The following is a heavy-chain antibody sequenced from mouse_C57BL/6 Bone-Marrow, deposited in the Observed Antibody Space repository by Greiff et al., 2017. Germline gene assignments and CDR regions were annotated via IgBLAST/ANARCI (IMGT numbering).Heavy chain of an antibody. CDR2: IDPENGDT. Sequence: EVQLQQSGAELVRPGASVKLSCTASGFNIQDDYMHWVKQRPEQGLEWIGWIDPENGDTEYASKFQGKATITADPSSNTAYLQLSSLTSEDTAVYDCTTNTVVGDWYFDVWGTGTTVTVSS. D-gene: IGHD1-1*01. V-gene: IGHV14-4*01. CDR1: GFNIQDDY. J-gene: IGHJ1*03. CDR3: TTNTVVGDWYFDV.